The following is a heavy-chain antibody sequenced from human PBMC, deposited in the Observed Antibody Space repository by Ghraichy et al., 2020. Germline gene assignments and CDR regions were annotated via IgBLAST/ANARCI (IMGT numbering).Heavy chain of an antibody. J-gene: IGHJ4*02. CDR2: ISGSGGST. D-gene: IGHD6-19*01. CDR3: AKATEWLVRGYFDY. CDR1: GFTFSSYA. V-gene: IGHV3-23*01. Sequence: GGSLRLSCAASGFTFSSYAMSWVRQAPGKGLEWVSAISGSGGSTYYADSVKGRFTISRDNSKNTLYLQMNSLRAEETAVYYCAKATEWLVRGYFDYWGQGTLVTVSS.